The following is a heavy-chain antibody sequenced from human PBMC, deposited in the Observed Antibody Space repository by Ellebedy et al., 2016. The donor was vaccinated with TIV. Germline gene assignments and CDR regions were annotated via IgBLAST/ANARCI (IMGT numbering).Heavy chain of an antibody. Sequence: SETLSLXXTVSGGSVSRRSYYWSWIRQSPGKGLEWIGYIYSSGSTKYNPPLKSRLTISADTSKKHFSLKLNSATAADTAMYYCTYGINSDAFDVWGHGTMVTVSS. J-gene: IGHJ3*01. CDR3: TYGINSDAFDV. V-gene: IGHV4-61*03. CDR1: GGSVSRRSYY. CDR2: IYSSGST. D-gene: IGHD4-23*01.